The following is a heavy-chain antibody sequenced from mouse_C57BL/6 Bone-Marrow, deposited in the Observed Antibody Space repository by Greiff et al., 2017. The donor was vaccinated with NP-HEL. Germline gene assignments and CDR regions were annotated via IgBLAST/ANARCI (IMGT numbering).Heavy chain of an antibody. Sequence: EVQLQQSGAELVKPGASVKLSCTASGFNINDYYMHWVKQRTEQGLEWIGRIDPEDGETKYAPNFQGQATITADTSSNTAYLQLSSLTSEDTAVYYCARHYSNLYYAMDYWGQGTSVTVSS. D-gene: IGHD2-5*01. CDR2: IDPEDGET. CDR3: ARHYSNLYYAMDY. V-gene: IGHV14-2*01. CDR1: GFNINDYY. J-gene: IGHJ4*01.